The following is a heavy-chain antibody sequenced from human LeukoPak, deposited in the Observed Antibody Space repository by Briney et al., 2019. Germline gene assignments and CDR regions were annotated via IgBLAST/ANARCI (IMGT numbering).Heavy chain of an antibody. CDR3: ARSGFYGEYVIQEFDY. CDR1: GYTFTGYY. J-gene: IGHJ4*02. Sequence: ASVKASCKASGYTFTGYYMHWGRQAPGQGREWMGRTNPNSGGTNYAQKFQGRVTMTRDTSISTAYMELSRLRSDDTAVYYCARSGFYGEYVIQEFDYWGQGTLVTLSS. D-gene: IGHD4-17*01. V-gene: IGHV1-2*06. CDR2: TNPNSGGT.